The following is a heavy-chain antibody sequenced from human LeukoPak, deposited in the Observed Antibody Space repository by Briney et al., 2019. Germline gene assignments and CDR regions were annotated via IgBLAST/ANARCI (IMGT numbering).Heavy chain of an antibody. CDR1: GGSVSSGSYY. Sequence: PETLSLTCTVSGGSVSSGSYYWSWIRQPPGKGLEWIGYIYYSGSTNYNPSLKSRVTISVDTSKNQFSLKLSSVTAADTAVYYCARASYEYYFDYWGQGTLVTVSS. V-gene: IGHV4-61*01. CDR2: IYYSGST. CDR3: ARASYEYYFDY. J-gene: IGHJ4*02. D-gene: IGHD3-3*01.